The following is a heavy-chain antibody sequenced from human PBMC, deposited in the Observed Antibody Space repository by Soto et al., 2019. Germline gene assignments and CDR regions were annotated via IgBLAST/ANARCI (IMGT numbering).Heavy chain of an antibody. CDR1: GGTFSSYA. D-gene: IGHD1-26*01. CDR2: IIPIFGTA. Sequence: SVKVSCKASGGTFSSYAISWVRQAPGQGLEWMGGIIPIFGTANYAQKFQGRVTITADESTSTAYMELSSLRSEDTAVYYCARTNSGSYYFDYWGQGXLVTVYS. J-gene: IGHJ4*02. CDR3: ARTNSGSYYFDY. V-gene: IGHV1-69*13.